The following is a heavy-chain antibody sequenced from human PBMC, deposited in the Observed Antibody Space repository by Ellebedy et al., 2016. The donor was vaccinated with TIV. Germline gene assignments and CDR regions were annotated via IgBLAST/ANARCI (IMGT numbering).Heavy chain of an antibody. CDR3: ARGTDYGDYVGY. Sequence: SETLSLXXAVYGGSFSGYYWSWIRQPPGKGLEWIGEINHSGSTNYNPSLKSRVTISVDTSKNQFSLKLSSVTAADTAVYYCARGTDYGDYVGYWGQGTLVTVSS. D-gene: IGHD4-17*01. CDR1: GGSFSGYY. V-gene: IGHV4-34*01. CDR2: INHSGST. J-gene: IGHJ4*02.